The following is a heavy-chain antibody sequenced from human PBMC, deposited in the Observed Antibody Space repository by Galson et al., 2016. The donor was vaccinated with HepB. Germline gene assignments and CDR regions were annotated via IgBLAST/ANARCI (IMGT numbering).Heavy chain of an antibody. Sequence: SLRLSCAASGFTFSTYSMNWVRQAPGKGLEWVSSISGSSTYIHYADSVKGRFTISRDNGKSSLYLQMNNLRAEDTAVYYCARDPKIVVVPAARNWFDPWGQGTLVTVSA. CDR1: GFTFSTYS. V-gene: IGHV3-21*01. D-gene: IGHD2-2*01. CDR3: ARDPKIVVVPAARNWFDP. J-gene: IGHJ5*02. CDR2: ISGSSTYI.